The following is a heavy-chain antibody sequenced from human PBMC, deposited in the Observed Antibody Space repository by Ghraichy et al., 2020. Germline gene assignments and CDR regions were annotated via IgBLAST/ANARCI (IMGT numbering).Heavy chain of an antibody. J-gene: IGHJ6*03. CDR3: ARGGYPYYYYYMDV. CDR2: IYYSGST. CDR1: GGSISSYY. Sequence: SETLSLTCTVSGGSISSYYWSWIRQPPGKGLEWIGYIYYSGSTNYNPSLKSRVTISVDTSKNQFSLKLSSVTAADTAVYYCARGGYPYYYYYMDVWGKGTTVTVFS. V-gene: IGHV4-59*01. D-gene: IGHD2-15*01.